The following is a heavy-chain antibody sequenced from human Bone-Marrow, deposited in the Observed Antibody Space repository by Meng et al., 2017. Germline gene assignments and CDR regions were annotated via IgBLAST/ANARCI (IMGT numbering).Heavy chain of an antibody. D-gene: IGHD3-10*01. V-gene: IGHV4-61*02. Sequence: QVQLQESGPGLVKPSQTPSPTGPFSGGSISSGSYYWSWIRQPAGKGLEWIGRIYTSGSTNYNPSLKSRVTISVDTSKNQFSLKLSSVTAADTAVYYCARELRNGSGSYSPDYWGQGTLVTVSS. CDR3: ARELRNGSGSYSPDY. CDR1: GGSISSGSYY. J-gene: IGHJ4*02. CDR2: IYTSGST.